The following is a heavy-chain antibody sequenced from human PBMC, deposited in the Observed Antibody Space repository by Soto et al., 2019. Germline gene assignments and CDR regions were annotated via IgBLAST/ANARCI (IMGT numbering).Heavy chain of an antibody. D-gene: IGHD1-1*01. CDR2: IGTAGDP. CDR3: ARAGTLDAFDI. CDR1: GFTFSSYD. J-gene: IGHJ3*02. V-gene: IGHV3-13*05. Sequence: EVQLVESGGGLVQPGGSLRLSCAASGFTFSSYDMHWVRQATGKGLEWVSAIGTAGDPYYPGSVKGRFTISRENAKNSLYLXMXXXXXXXXXVXXCARAGTLDAFDIWGQGTMVTVSS.